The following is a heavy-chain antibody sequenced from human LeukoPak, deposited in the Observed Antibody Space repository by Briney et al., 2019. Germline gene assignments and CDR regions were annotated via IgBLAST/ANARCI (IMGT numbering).Heavy chain of an antibody. J-gene: IGHJ4*02. CDR3: ARDRIAVAGISSRRFDY. CDR2: INAYNGNT. V-gene: IGHV1-18*01. D-gene: IGHD6-19*01. CDR1: GYTFTSYG. Sequence: ASVKVSCKASGYTFTSYGISWVRQAPGQGLEWMGWINAYNGNTNYAQKLQGRVTMTTDTSTSTAYMELRSLRSDDTAVYYCARDRIAVAGISSRRFDYWGQGTLVTVSS.